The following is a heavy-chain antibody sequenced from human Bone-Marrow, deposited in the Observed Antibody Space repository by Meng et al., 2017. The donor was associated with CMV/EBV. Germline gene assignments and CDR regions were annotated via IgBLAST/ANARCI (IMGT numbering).Heavy chain of an antibody. CDR1: GGSISSYY. V-gene: IGHV4-59*01. D-gene: IGHD4-23*01. CDR3: ARTPWDYGGNSYYFDY. Sequence: SETLSLTCTVSGGSISSYYWSWIRQPPGKGLEWIGYIYYSGSTNYNPSLKSRVTISVDTSKNQFSLKLSSVTAADTAVYYCARTPWDYGGNSYYFDYWGQGTLVNVSS. J-gene: IGHJ4*02. CDR2: IYYSGST.